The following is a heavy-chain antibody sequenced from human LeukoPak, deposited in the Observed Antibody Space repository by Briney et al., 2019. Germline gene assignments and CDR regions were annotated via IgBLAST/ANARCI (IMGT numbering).Heavy chain of an antibody. Sequence: SETLSLTCTVSGDSISSYYWSWIRQPAGKGLEWIGRIYTSGSTNYNPSLKSRVTISVDTSKNQFSLKLSSVTAADTAVYYCARELPRLLWFALFDYWGQGTLVTVSS. CDR3: ARELPRLLWFALFDY. J-gene: IGHJ4*02. CDR1: GDSISSYY. V-gene: IGHV4-4*07. D-gene: IGHD3-10*01. CDR2: IYTSGST.